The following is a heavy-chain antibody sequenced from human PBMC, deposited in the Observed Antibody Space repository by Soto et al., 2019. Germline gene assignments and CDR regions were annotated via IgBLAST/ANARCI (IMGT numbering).Heavy chain of an antibody. Sequence: PSETLSLTCTVSGGSISSGGYYWSWIRQHPGKGLEWIGYIYYSGSTYYNPSLKSRVTISVDTSKNQFSLKLSSVTAADTAVYYCAREHRYYYGSGSYGYMDVWGKGTTVTVSS. D-gene: IGHD3-10*01. J-gene: IGHJ6*03. CDR2: IYYSGST. V-gene: IGHV4-31*03. CDR3: AREHRYYYGSGSYGYMDV. CDR1: GGSISSGGYY.